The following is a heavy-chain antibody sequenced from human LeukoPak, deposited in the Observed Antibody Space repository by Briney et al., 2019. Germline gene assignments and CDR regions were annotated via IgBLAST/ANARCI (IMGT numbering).Heavy chain of an antibody. V-gene: IGHV4-59*12. J-gene: IGHJ4*02. CDR1: GGSISNYY. D-gene: IGHD6-13*01. Sequence: SETLSLTCTVSGGSISNYYWTWIRQPPGKELEWIGNIYYSGSTNYNPSLKSRVTMSVDTSKNQFSLKLSSVTAADTAVYYCARGFGAAAGDYWGQGTLVTVSS. CDR2: IYYSGST. CDR3: ARGFGAAAGDY.